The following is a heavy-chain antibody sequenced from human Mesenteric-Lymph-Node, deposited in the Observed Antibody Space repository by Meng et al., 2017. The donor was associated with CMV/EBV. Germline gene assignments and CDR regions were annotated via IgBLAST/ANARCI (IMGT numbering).Heavy chain of an antibody. Sequence: GGSLRLSCAASGFTFSSYWMHWVRQAPGKGLIWVSRINPHGNITVYADSVKGRFTTSRDNTKNTLYLQMNGLRADDTALYYCTRRLPAAPFDYWGQGALVTVSS. V-gene: IGHV3-74*01. CDR2: INPHGNIT. CDR1: GFTFSSYW. CDR3: TRRLPAAPFDY. J-gene: IGHJ4*02. D-gene: IGHD2-2*01.